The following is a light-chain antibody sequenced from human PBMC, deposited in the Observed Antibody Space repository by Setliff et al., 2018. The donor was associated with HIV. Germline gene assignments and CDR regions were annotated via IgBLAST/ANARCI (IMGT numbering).Light chain of an antibody. CDR2: DVT. Sequence: QSALAQPRSVSGSPGQSVTISCTGTSSDVGAYNYVSWYQHHPGKAPKLMIYDVTKRPSGVPDRFSGSKSDNTASLTLSGLQAEDEADYYCCSYAGTYIFYVFGTGTKGTV. V-gene: IGLV2-11*01. J-gene: IGLJ1*01. CDR1: SSDVGAYNY. CDR3: CSYAGTYIFYV.